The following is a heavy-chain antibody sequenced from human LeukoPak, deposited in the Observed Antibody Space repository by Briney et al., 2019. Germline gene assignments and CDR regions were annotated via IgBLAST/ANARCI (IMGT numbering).Heavy chain of an antibody. CDR2: IYHSGRT. V-gene: IGHV4-4*02. Sequence: SGTLSLTCAVSGGSISSSNWWSWVRQPPGKGLEWIGEIYHSGRTNYNPSLKSRVTISVDKSKNQFSLKLSSVTAADTAVYYCARVAVAVAGTLDYWGQGTLVTVSS. CDR1: GGSISSSNW. D-gene: IGHD6-19*01. CDR3: ARVAVAVAGTLDY. J-gene: IGHJ4*02.